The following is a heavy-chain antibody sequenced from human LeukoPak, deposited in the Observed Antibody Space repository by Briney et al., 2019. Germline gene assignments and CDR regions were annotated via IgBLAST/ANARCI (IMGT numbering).Heavy chain of an antibody. CDR3: AKVMGVVGTLRYYFDY. V-gene: IGHV3-30*02. J-gene: IGHJ4*02. D-gene: IGHD6-19*01. Sequence: PGGSLRLSCAASGFTFSSYGMHWVRQAPGKGLEWVAFIRYDGSDEYYADSVKGRFTISRDNSKNTLYLQMNSQRAEDTAVYYCAKVMGVVGTLRYYFDYWGQGTLVSVSS. CDR2: IRYDGSDE. CDR1: GFTFSSYG.